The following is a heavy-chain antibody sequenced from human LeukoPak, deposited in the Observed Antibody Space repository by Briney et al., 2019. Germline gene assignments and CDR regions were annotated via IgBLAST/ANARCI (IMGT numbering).Heavy chain of an antibody. J-gene: IGHJ3*02. CDR1: GYTFTSYG. CDR3: AREYCSSTSCSPDDFDI. D-gene: IGHD2-2*01. V-gene: IGHV1-18*01. Sequence: ASVKVSCKASGYTFTSYGISWVRQAPGQGLEWMGWISAYNGNTNYAQKFQGRVTMTRDTSISTAYMELSRLRSDDTSVYYCAREYCSSTSCSPDDFDIWGQGTMVTVSS. CDR2: ISAYNGNT.